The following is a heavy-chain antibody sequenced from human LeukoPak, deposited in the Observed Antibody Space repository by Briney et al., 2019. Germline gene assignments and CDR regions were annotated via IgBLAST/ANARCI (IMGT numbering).Heavy chain of an antibody. J-gene: IGHJ4*02. Sequence: SETLSLNCTVSGGSINSSTYYWGWIRQPPGKGLEWIGSIYYSGTTYYNPSLKSRVTISVDTSKNQFSLKLYSVTAADTAVHYCTRELSGSQDYWGQGTLVTVSS. CDR3: TRELSGSQDY. D-gene: IGHD3-22*01. CDR2: IYYSGTT. V-gene: IGHV4-39*07. CDR1: GGSINSSTYY.